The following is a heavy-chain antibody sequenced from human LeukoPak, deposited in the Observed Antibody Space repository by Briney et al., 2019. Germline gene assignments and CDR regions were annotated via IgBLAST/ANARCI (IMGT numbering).Heavy chain of an antibody. CDR1: GFNFANHA. CDR2: ISGGGDIT. Sequence: GGSLRLSCAASGFNFANHAMSWVRQTAGKGLEWASAISGGGDITYYADSVKGRFTISRDNSKDTLFLQMHSLRPGDTAVYYCVREDTPATANYWGQGTLVTISS. J-gene: IGHJ4*02. V-gene: IGHV3-23*01. D-gene: IGHD2-21*02. CDR3: VREDTPATANY.